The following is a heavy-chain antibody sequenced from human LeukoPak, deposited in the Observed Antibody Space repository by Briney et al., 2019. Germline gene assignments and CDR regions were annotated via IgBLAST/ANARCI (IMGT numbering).Heavy chain of an antibody. Sequence: SETLSLTCTVSGGSISSYYWSWIRQPPGKGLEWIGYIYYSGSTNYNPSLKSRVTISVDTSKNQFSLNLSSVTAADTAVYYCARVLYYYDSSGYYFGENAFDIWGQGTMVTVSS. CDR2: IYYSGST. D-gene: IGHD3-22*01. CDR1: GGSISSYY. CDR3: ARVLYYYDSSGYYFGENAFDI. J-gene: IGHJ3*02. V-gene: IGHV4-59*01.